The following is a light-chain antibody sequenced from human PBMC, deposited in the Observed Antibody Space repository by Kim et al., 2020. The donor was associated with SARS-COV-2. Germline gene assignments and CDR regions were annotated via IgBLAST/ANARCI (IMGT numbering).Light chain of an antibody. CDR2: EDN. CDR3: QSYDSSNHVV. CDR1: GGSIASND. Sequence: KTVTIPGPRGGGSIASNDVQWYQQRPGSAPTTVIYEDNQRPSGVPDRFSGSIDSSSNSASLTISGLKTEDEADYYCQSYDSSNHVVFGGGTQLTVL. J-gene: IGLJ2*01. V-gene: IGLV6-57*03.